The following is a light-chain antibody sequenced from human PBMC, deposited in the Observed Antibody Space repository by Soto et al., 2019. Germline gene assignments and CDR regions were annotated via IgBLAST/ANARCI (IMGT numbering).Light chain of an antibody. Sequence: QSVLTQPPSVSAAPGQTVTISCSGSSSNIGNNYVSWYQHLPGTAPKLLIYDNSKRPSGIPDRFSGSKSGTSATLGITGLQTGDEADYYCGAWDTSLSGVVFGGGTKVTVL. CDR3: GAWDTSLSGVV. V-gene: IGLV1-51*01. CDR1: SSNIGNNY. J-gene: IGLJ3*02. CDR2: DNS.